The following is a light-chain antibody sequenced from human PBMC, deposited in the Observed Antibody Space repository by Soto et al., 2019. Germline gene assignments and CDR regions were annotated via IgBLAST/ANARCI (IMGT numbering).Light chain of an antibody. CDR3: QQYQDWPPIT. CDR2: ATS. Sequence: ETLMTQSPGTLSVSPGERVTLSCRASQSIGSHLAWYQQIPGQTPRLIMYATSVRATGVPARFSGSGSETEFTLTISSLQSEDFAVYYCQQYQDWPPITFGQGTKWEIK. CDR1: QSIGSH. J-gene: IGKJ2*01. V-gene: IGKV3-15*01.